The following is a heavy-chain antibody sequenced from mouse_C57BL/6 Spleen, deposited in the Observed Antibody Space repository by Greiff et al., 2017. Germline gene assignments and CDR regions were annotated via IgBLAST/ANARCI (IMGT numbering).Heavy chain of an antibody. Sequence: EVQLVESGGGLVKPGGSLKLSCAASGFTFSDYGMHWVRQAPEKGLEWVAYISSGSSTIYYADTVKGRFTISRDNAKNTLFLQMTSLRSEDTAMYYCARPLGSYAMDYWGQGTSVTVSS. CDR3: ARPLGSYAMDY. J-gene: IGHJ4*01. D-gene: IGHD1-1*01. V-gene: IGHV5-17*01. CDR2: ISSGSSTI. CDR1: GFTFSDYG.